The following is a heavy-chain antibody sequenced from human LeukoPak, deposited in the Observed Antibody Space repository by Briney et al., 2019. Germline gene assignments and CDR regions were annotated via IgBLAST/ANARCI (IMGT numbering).Heavy chain of an antibody. V-gene: IGHV4-39*07. J-gene: IGHJ6*03. D-gene: IGHD6-13*01. Sequence: SETLSLTCTVSGGSISSSSYYWGWHRQPQGKGMEWVGSINDSGSTYYNPSLKSRVTISVDTSKTQFSLKLSSVTAADTAVYYCARAGGIAAAGAPAHYYMDVWGKGTTVTVSS. CDR3: ARAGGIAAAGAPAHYYMDV. CDR2: INDSGST. CDR1: GGSISSSSYY.